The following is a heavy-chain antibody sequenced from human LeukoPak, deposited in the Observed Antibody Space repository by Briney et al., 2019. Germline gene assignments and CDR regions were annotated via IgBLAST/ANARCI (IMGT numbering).Heavy chain of an antibody. CDR3: AREGRIAAAGTGNWFDP. D-gene: IGHD6-13*01. V-gene: IGHV1-24*01. CDR2: FDPEDGET. J-gene: IGHJ5*02. Sequence: ASVKVSCKVSGYTLTELSMHWVRQAPGKGLEWMGGFDPEDGETIYAQKFQGRVTMTDDTSTDTAYMELSSLRSEDTAVYYCAREGRIAAAGTGNWFDPWGQGTLVTVSS. CDR1: GYTLTELS.